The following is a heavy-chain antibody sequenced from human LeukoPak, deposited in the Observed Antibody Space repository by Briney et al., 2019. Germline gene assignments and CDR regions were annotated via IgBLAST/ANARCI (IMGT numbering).Heavy chain of an antibody. J-gene: IGHJ4*02. D-gene: IGHD3-10*01. CDR1: GFTFSSYG. V-gene: IGHV3-23*01. CDR2: ISGSGGST. Sequence: PGGSLRLSCAASGFTFSSYGMSWVRQAPGKGLEWVSAISGSGGSTYYADSVKGRFTISRDNSKNTLYLQMNSLRAEDTAVYYCAKDLEWFGETRLFDYWGQGTLVTVSS. CDR3: AKDLEWFGETRLFDY.